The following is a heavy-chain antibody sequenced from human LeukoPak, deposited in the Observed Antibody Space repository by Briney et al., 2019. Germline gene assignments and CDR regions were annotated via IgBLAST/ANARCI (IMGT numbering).Heavy chain of an antibody. Sequence: SETLSLTCAVYGGSFSGYYWSWIRQPPGKGLEWIGEINHSGSTNYNPSLKSRVTISVDTSKNQFSLKLSSVTAADTAVYYCARVAQYQLLFDYWGQGTLVTVSS. J-gene: IGHJ4*02. CDR2: INHSGST. D-gene: IGHD2-2*01. V-gene: IGHV4-34*01. CDR1: GGSFSGYY. CDR3: ARVAQYQLLFDY.